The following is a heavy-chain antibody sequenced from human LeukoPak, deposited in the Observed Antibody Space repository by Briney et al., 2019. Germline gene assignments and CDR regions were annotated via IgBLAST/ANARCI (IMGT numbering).Heavy chain of an antibody. CDR1: GGSISSGSYY. V-gene: IGHV4-61*02. Sequence: SETLSLTCTVSGGSISSGSYYWSWIRQPAGKGLEWIGRIYTSGSTNYNPSLKSRVTISVDTSKNQFSLKLSSVTAAGTAVYYCARGRYSSSWDYFDYWGQGTLVTVSS. CDR3: ARGRYSSSWDYFDY. CDR2: IYTSGST. J-gene: IGHJ4*02. D-gene: IGHD6-13*01.